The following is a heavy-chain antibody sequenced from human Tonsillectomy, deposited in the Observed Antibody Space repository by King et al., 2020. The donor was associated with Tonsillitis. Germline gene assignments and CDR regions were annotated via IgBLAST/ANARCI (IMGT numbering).Heavy chain of an antibody. Sequence: VQLVESGGGVVQPGGSLRLSCAASGFTFKNYGMYWVRQAPGKGLEWVAYIRSDGSDKYYADYVKGRFTISRDNSKNTLFLQMNSLRPEDTAVYYCANFGYGSGGYWGQGTLVTVSS. D-gene: IGHD3-10*01. J-gene: IGHJ4*02. V-gene: IGHV3-30*02. CDR2: IRSDGSDK. CDR3: ANFGYGSGGY. CDR1: GFTFKNYG.